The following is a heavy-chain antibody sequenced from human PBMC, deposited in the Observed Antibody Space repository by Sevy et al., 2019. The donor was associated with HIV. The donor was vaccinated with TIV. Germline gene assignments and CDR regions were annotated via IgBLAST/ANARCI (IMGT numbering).Heavy chain of an antibody. J-gene: IGHJ6*02. Sequence: GGSLRLSCAASGFTFGTYAMHWVRQAPGKGLEWVAIISYDGSYGYYADSVRGRFSMSRDNSKNTMYLQMNGLSIEDTAVYYCAKNRPPGGSYFSRHGMDVWGRGTTVTVSS. CDR1: GFTFGTYA. V-gene: IGHV3-30*18. CDR3: AKNRPPGGSYFSRHGMDV. CDR2: ISYDGSYG. D-gene: IGHD1-26*01.